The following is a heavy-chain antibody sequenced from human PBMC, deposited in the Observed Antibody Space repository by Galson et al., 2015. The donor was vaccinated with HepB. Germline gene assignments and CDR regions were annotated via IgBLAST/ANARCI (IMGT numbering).Heavy chain of an antibody. J-gene: IGHJ4*02. V-gene: IGHV3-30*18. D-gene: IGHD2-15*01. CDR1: GFSFSTCG. CDR2: TSYDGSNI. Sequence: SLRLSCAASGFSFSTCGMHWVRQAPGKGLEWVAMTSYDGSNIFYVHSVKGRFTISRDNSMNTLYLQMDSLRAEDTAVYYCAKDQGAGVIEVEGFDSWGQGTLVTVSS. CDR3: AKDQGAGVIEVEGFDS.